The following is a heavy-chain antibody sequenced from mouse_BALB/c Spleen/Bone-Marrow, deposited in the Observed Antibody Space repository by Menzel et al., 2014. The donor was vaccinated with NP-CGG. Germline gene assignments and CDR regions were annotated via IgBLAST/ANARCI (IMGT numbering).Heavy chain of an antibody. CDR2: IRNKAYGYTT. CDR1: GFTFTDYY. Sequence: EVQVVESGGGLVQPGGSLRLSCTTSGFTFTDYYMSWVRQPPGKALEWLAFIRNKAYGYTTEYSASVRGRFTISRDNSQSILYLQMNTLGAEDSATYYCARFPMDYWGQGTSVTVSS. V-gene: IGHV7-3*02. CDR3: ARFPMDY. J-gene: IGHJ4*01.